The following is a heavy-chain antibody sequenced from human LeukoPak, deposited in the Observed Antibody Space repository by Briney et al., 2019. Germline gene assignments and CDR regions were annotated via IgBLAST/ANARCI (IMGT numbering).Heavy chain of an antibody. Sequence: PGGSLRLSCAASGFTFTSHWMHWGRQAPGKGLVWVSRINSDGSITSYADSVKGRFTISRDNAKNTLYLQMNSLRAEDTAAYYCARDPFTITVWWGQGTLVTVSS. V-gene: IGHV3-74*01. CDR1: GFTFTSHW. CDR3: ARDPFTITVW. D-gene: IGHD5-12*01. J-gene: IGHJ4*02. CDR2: INSDGSIT.